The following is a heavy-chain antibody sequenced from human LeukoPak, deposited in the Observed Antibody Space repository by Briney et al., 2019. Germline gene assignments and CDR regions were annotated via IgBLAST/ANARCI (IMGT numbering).Heavy chain of an antibody. CDR3: ARQLIAVAGTFDI. V-gene: IGHV5-51*01. D-gene: IGHD6-19*01. Sequence: GESLKISCKGSGYSFTSYWIGWVRQMPGKGLEWMGIIYPGDSDTRYSPSFQGQVTISADKSISTAYLQWGSLKASDTAMYYCARQLIAVAGTFDIWGQGTMVTVSS. CDR2: IYPGDSDT. CDR1: GYSFTSYW. J-gene: IGHJ3*02.